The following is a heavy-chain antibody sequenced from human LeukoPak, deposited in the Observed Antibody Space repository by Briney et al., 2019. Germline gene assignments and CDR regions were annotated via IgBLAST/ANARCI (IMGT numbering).Heavy chain of an antibody. V-gene: IGHV3-66*02. D-gene: IGHD5-18*01. CDR3: ARDYGEYSYGFYYYYMDV. Sequence: GGSLRLSCAASGFTVSSNYMSWVRQAPGKGLEWVSVIYSGGSTYYADSVKGRFTTSRDNSKNTLYLQMNSLRAEDTAVYYCARDYGEYSYGFYYYYMDVWGKGTTVTVSS. J-gene: IGHJ6*03. CDR1: GFTVSSNY. CDR2: IYSGGST.